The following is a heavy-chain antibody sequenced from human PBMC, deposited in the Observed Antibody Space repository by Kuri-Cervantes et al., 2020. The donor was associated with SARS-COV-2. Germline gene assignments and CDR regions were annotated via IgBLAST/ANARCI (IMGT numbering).Heavy chain of an antibody. J-gene: IGHJ4*02. CDR1: GFTFDDYA. D-gene: IGHD3-3*01. CDR3: AKVETASLDS. V-gene: IGHV3-23*01. Sequence: GESLKISCAASGFTFDDYAMHWVRQAPGKGLEWVSAISGSGGSTYYADSVKGRFTISRDNSMNTLYLQMNSLRAEDTAVYYCAKVETASLDSWGQGTQVTVSS. CDR2: ISGSGGST.